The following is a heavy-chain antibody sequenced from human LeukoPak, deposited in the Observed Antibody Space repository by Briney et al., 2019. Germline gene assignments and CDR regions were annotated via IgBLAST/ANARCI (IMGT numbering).Heavy chain of an antibody. CDR3: ARRAGAYSHPYDY. D-gene: IGHD4/OR15-4a*01. J-gene: IGHJ4*02. V-gene: IGHV3-53*01. CDR1: GFSFSRNG. CDR2: IYSDNT. Sequence: GGSLRLSCAASGFSFSRNGMHWVRQAPGKGLEWVSFIYSDNTHYSDSVKGRFTISRDNSKNTLYLQMNSLRAEDTAVYYCARRAGAYSHPYDYWGQGTLVTVSS.